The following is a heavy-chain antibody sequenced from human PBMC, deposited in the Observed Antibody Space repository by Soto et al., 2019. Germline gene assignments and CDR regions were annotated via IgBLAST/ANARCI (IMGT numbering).Heavy chain of an antibody. CDR2: VCSSGTT. J-gene: IGHJ4*02. CDR3: GRHRRETRTYAQPLDN. CDR1: GDSIIGCDYF. V-gene: IGHV4-39*01. D-gene: IGHD1-7*01. Sequence: TSETLSLTCSVSGDSIIGCDYFWGWVRQPPGKGLAWIGSVCSSGTTYYNPSLKSRVTISVDTSNNQFSLSLTSVTAADTAVYFCGRHRRETRTYAQPLDNWGQGILVTVS.